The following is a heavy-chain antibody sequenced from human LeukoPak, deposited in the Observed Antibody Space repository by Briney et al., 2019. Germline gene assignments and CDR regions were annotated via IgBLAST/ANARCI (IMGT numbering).Heavy chain of an antibody. V-gene: IGHV5-51*01. J-gene: IGHJ4*02. CDR2: IYPGDSDT. CDR3: ARHEVGGMATIYVGFDY. Sequence: GESLKISCKGSGYSFTSYWIGWVRQMPGKGLEWMGIIYPGDSDTRYSPSFQGQVTISADKSISTAYLQWSSLKASDTAMYYCARHEVGGMATIYVGFDYWGQGTLVTVSS. D-gene: IGHD5-24*01. CDR1: GYSFTSYW.